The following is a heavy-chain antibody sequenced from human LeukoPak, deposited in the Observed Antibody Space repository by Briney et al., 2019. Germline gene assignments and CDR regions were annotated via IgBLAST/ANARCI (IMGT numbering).Heavy chain of an antibody. CDR2: IYYGGST. Sequence: SETLSLTCTVSGGSISSSNDYWAWIRQPPGEALEWIGSIYYGGSTYYNPSLKSRVTISVDTSKNQFSLKLSSVTAADAAVYNCARQPPRVYYFDYWGQGTLVTVSS. J-gene: IGHJ4*02. V-gene: IGHV4-39*01. CDR1: GGSISSSNDY. CDR3: ARQPPRVYYFDY.